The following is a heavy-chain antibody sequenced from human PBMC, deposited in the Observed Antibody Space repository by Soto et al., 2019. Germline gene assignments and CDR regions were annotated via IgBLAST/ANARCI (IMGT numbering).Heavy chain of an antibody. J-gene: IGHJ4*02. CDR3: ARGGHVVVVTAALDY. CDR1: GYTFTNYG. CDR2: ISTYSGNT. V-gene: IGHV1-18*01. Sequence: GASVKVSCKTSGYTFTNYGITWVRQAPGQGLEWMGWISTYSGNTDSVQKLQGRVTMTSDTSTSTAYLELRSLRADDTAVYYCARGGHVVVVTAALDYWGQGTLVTVYS. D-gene: IGHD2-21*02.